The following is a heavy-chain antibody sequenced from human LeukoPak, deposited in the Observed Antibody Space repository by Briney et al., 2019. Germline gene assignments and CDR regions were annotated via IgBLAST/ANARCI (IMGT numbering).Heavy chain of an antibody. CDR2: IYYSGST. CDR1: GGSISSSSYY. CDR3: ARGRRKLLWFGDTEHAFDI. V-gene: IGHV4-39*07. Sequence: SETLSLTCTVSGGSISSSSYYWGWIRQPPGKGLEWIGNIYYSGSTYYNPSLKSRVTISVDTSKNQFSLKLSSVTAADTAVYYCARGRRKLLWFGDTEHAFDIWGQGTMVTVSS. D-gene: IGHD3-10*01. J-gene: IGHJ3*02.